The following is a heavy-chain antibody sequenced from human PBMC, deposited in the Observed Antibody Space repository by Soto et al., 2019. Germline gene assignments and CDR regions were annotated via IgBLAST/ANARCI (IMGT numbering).Heavy chain of an antibody. J-gene: IGHJ4*02. CDR2: IYYSGST. CDR3: ARDRGSGYVSDYFDY. Sequence: TSETLSLTCTVSGDSISSNYWSWIRQPPGKGLEWIGYIYYSGSTNYNPSLKSRVTISVDTSMNQFSLKLSSVTAADTAVYYCARDRGSGYVSDYFDYWGQGTLVTVSS. CDR1: GDSISSNY. D-gene: IGHD5-12*01. V-gene: IGHV4-59*01.